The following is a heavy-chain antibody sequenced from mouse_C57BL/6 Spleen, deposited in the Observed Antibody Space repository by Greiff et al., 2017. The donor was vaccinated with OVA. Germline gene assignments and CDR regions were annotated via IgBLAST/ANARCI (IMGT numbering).Heavy chain of an antibody. D-gene: IGHD1-1*01. CDR3: ARAHYYGSSYRCAY. CDR2: INPNNGGP. Sequence: EVQLQQSGPELVKPGASVKIPCKASGYTFTDYNMDWVKQSHGKSLEWIGDINPNNGGPIYNQKFKGKATLTVDKSSSTAYMELRSLTSEDTAVDYCARAHYYGSSYRCAYWGQGTLVTVSA. V-gene: IGHV1-18*01. CDR1: GYTFTDYN. J-gene: IGHJ3*01.